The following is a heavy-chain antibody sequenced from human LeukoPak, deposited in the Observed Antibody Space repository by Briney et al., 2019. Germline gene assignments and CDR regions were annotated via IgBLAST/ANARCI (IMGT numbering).Heavy chain of an antibody. D-gene: IGHD6-13*01. CDR2: IYYSGST. J-gene: IGHJ5*01. CDR3: ARDSSSWYDS. CDR1: GGSISSYY. V-gene: IGHV4-59*01. Sequence: PSETLSLTCTVSGGSISSYYWSWIRQPPGKGLEWIGYIYYSGSTNYNPSLKSRVTISVDTSKNQFSLKLSSVTAADTAVYYCARDSSSWYDSWGQGILVTVSS.